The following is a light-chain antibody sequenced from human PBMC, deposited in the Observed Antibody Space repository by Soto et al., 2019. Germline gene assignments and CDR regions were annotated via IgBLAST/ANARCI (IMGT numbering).Light chain of an antibody. J-gene: IGLJ1*01. V-gene: IGLV1-44*01. CDR3: AAWDDRLNGYV. CDR1: SSNIESNT. CDR2: SND. Sequence: QSGLTQPPSASLTPGQRVTISCSGSSSNIESNTVTWYQQLPGTAPKLVIYSNDHRPSGVPHRFSGSTSGTSASLAIRGLQSEDEGDYYCAAWDDRLNGYVFGGGTKVTVL.